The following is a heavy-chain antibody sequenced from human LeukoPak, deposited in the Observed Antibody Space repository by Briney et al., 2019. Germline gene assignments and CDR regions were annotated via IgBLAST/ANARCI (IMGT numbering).Heavy chain of an antibody. D-gene: IGHD3-3*01. J-gene: IGHJ3*02. CDR3: ARGSVITIFGVVRGAFDI. CDR1: GGSISSYY. V-gene: IGHV4-59*08. Sequence: SETLSLTCTVSGGSISSYYWSWIRPPPGKGLEWIGYIYYSGSTNYNPSLKSRVTISVDTSKNQFSLKLSSVTAADTAVYYCARGSVITIFGVVRGAFDIWGQGTMVTVSS. CDR2: IYYSGST.